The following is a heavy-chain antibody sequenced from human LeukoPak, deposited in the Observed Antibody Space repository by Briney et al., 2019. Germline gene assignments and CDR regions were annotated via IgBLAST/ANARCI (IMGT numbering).Heavy chain of an antibody. CDR2: IYYSGST. V-gene: IGHV4-59*01. J-gene: IGHJ4*02. D-gene: IGHD3-3*01. CDR3: AAMHDFWSGYYHY. CDR1: GGSISSYY. Sequence: SETLSLTCTVSGGSISSYYWSWIRQPPGKGLEWIGYIYYSGSTNYNPSLKSRVTISVHTSKNHFSLKLSSVTAADTAVYYCAAMHDFWSGYYHYWGQGTLVTVSS.